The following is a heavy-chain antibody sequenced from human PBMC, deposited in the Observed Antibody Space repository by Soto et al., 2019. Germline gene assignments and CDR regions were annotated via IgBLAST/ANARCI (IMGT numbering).Heavy chain of an antibody. J-gene: IGHJ4*02. V-gene: IGHV3-23*01. CDR1: GFTFSSYA. Sequence: PGESLKISCAASGFTFSSYAMSWVRQAPGKGLEWVSAISGSGGSTYYADSVKGRFTISRDNSKNTLYLQMNSLRAEDTAVYYCAKGPRITIFGVGVFDYWGQGTLVTVSS. CDR3: AKGPRITIFGVGVFDY. CDR2: ISGSGGST. D-gene: IGHD3-3*01.